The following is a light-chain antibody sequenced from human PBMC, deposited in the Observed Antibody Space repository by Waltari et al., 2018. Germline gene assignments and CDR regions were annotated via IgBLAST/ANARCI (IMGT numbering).Light chain of an antibody. CDR3: QLRRS. V-gene: IGKV3-11*01. CDR2: DAS. J-gene: IGKJ2*03. Sequence: ALAPRLLIYDASNRATGIPARFSGSASGTEFTLTISSLEPEDFALYYCQLRRSFGQGTKLEIK.